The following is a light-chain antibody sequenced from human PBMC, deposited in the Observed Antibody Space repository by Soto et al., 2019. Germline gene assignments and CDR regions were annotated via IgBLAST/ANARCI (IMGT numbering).Light chain of an antibody. CDR3: CSYADNYTLV. J-gene: IGLJ2*01. Sequence: QSALTQPRSVSGSPGQSVTISCTGTSSDVGGYNYVSWYQHHPGKAPKLMIYDVNKRPSGVPDRFSGSKSGNTASLTISGLQAEDEADYYCCSYADNYTLVFGGGTKLTVL. V-gene: IGLV2-11*01. CDR2: DVN. CDR1: SSDVGGYNY.